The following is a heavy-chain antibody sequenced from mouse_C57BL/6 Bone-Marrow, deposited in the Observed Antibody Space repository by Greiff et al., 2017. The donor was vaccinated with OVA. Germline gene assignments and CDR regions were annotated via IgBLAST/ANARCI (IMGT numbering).Heavy chain of an antibody. V-gene: IGHV5-6*02. J-gene: IGHJ4*01. D-gene: IGHD2-12*01. Sequence: DVKLVESGGDLVKPGGSLKLSCAASGFTFSSYGMSWVRQTPDKRLEWVATISSGGSYTYYPDSVKGRFTISRDNAKNTLYLQMSSLKSEDTAMYYCASPAYYSPWGQGTSVTVSS. CDR2: ISSGGSYT. CDR3: ASPAYYSP. CDR1: GFTFSSYG.